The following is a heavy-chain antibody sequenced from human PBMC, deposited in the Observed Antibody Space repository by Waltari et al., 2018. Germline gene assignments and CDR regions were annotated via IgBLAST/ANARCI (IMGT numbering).Heavy chain of an antibody. CDR3: ARVVVGATSRYFDY. D-gene: IGHD1-26*01. J-gene: IGHJ4*02. CDR1: GYSISSGYD. V-gene: IGHV4-38-2*01. Sequence: QVQLQESGPGLVKPSETLSLTCAVSGYSISSGYDWGWIRQPPGKGLEWIGSIYHSGSTYYNPSLKRRVTISVDTSKNQFSLKLSSVTAADTAVYYCARVVVGATSRYFDYWGQGTLVTVSS. CDR2: IYHSGST.